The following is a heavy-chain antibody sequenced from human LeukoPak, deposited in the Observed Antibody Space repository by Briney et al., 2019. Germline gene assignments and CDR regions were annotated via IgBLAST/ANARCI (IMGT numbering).Heavy chain of an antibody. CDR2: ISGSGTST. Sequence: GGSLRLSCAASGFTFSSYAMSWVRQAPGKGLEWVSGISGSGTSTYYADSVKGRFTISRDNSKNTLYLQMNSLRVEDTAVYYCAKDGSYYDFLTGYYIRLDYWGQGTLVTVSS. CDR3: AKDGSYYDFLTGYYIRLDY. CDR1: GFTFSSYA. J-gene: IGHJ4*02. V-gene: IGHV3-23*01. D-gene: IGHD3-9*01.